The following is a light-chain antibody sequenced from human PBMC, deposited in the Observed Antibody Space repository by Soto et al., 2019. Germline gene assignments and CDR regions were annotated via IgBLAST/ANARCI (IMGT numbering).Light chain of an antibody. CDR3: QQYGSSPIT. Sequence: EIVMTQSPATLSVSPGERATLSCRASQSVSSNLAWYQQKPGQAPRLLIYGASRRATGIPDRFSGSGSGTDFTLTISRLEPEDFAMYYCQQYGSSPITFGQGTRLEIK. J-gene: IGKJ5*01. CDR1: QSVSSN. CDR2: GAS. V-gene: IGKV3-20*01.